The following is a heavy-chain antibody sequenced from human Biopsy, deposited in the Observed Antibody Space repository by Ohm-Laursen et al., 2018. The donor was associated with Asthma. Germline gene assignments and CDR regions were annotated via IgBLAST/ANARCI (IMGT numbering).Heavy chain of an antibody. D-gene: IGHD2-15*01. V-gene: IGHV4-59*01. Sequence: TLSLTCTVSGVSIRSYYWTWIRQPPGKELEWIGNIHYSGSTYSNPSLKSRVTISVDTSKKQISLRLSSVIAADTAVYYCAGFCSGGNCPDHWGQGTLVTVSS. CDR1: GVSIRSYY. CDR2: IHYSGST. CDR3: AGFCSGGNCPDH. J-gene: IGHJ4*02.